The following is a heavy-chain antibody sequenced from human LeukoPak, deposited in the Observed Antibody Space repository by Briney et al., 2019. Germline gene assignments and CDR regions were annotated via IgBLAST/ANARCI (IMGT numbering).Heavy chain of an antibody. V-gene: IGHV3-30*02. CDR2: IRYDGSTK. J-gene: IGHJ4*02. CDR1: GFTFSSYG. D-gene: IGHD6-19*01. Sequence: GGSLRLSCAASGFTFSSYGMHWVRQAPGKGLEWVAFIRYDGSTKYYADSVKGRFTISRDNSKNTLYLQMNSLRAEDTAVYYCAKDSLKYSSGWYGGWFDYWGQGTLVTVSS. CDR3: AKDSLKYSSGWYGGWFDY.